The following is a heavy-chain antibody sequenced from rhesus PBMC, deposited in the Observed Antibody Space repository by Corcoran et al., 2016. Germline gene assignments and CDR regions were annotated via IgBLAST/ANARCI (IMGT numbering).Heavy chain of an antibody. CDR1: GYTFTDYY. CDR2: VDPEDGEA. V-gene: IGHV1-111*02. Sequence: EVQLVQSGAEVKKPGASVKISCKASGYTFTDYYLHWVRQATGKGLEWMGRVDPEDGEAIHAQKCQDRVTITADTSTDTAYMELSSLRSEDTAVYYCATDGESYWYGYFDYWGQGVLVTVSS. J-gene: IGHJ4*01. D-gene: IGHD2-21*01. CDR3: ATDGESYWYGYFDY.